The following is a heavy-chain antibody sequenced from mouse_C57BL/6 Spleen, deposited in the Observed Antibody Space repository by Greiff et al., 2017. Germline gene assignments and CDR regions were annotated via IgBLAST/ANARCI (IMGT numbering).Heavy chain of an antibody. J-gene: IGHJ2*01. V-gene: IGHV1-69*01. CDR1: GYTFTSYW. CDR3: ARGQLRGY. Sequence: VQLQQPGAELVMPGASVKLSCKASGYTFTSYWMHWVKQRPGQGLEWIGEIDPSDSYTNYNQKFKGKSTLTVDKSSSTAYMQLSSLTSEDSAVYYCARGQLRGYWGQGTTRTVSS. CDR2: IDPSDSYT. D-gene: IGHD3-2*02.